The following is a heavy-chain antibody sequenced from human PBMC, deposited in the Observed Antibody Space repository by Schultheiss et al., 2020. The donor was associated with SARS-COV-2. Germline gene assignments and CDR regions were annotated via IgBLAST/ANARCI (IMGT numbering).Heavy chain of an antibody. J-gene: IGHJ5*02. CDR2: IYYSGST. V-gene: IGHV4-61*08. Sequence: SETLSLTCTVSGGSISSGGYYWSWIRQHPGKGLEWIGYIYYSGSTNYNPSLKSRVTISVDTSKNQFSLKLSSVTAADTAVYYCARVEAHYSKPQGITWFDPWGQGTLVTVSS. D-gene: IGHD4-11*01. CDR1: GGSISSGGYY. CDR3: ARVEAHYSKPQGITWFDP.